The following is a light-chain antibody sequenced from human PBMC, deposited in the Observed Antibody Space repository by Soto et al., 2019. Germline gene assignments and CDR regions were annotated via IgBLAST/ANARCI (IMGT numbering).Light chain of an antibody. CDR1: SSDVGGYNH. CDR2: EVT. V-gene: IGLV2-14*01. CDR3: SSYTSSFSSV. J-gene: IGLJ1*01. Sequence: QSVLTQPASVSGSPGQSITLSCAGSSSDVGGYNHVSWYQHHPGKAPKLLIYEVTNRPSGLSNRFSGSKSGNTAALTISGLQAEDEAEYYCSSYTSSFSSVFGTGTKVTVL.